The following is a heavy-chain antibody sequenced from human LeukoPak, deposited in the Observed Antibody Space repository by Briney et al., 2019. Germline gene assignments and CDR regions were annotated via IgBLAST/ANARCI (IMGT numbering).Heavy chain of an antibody. V-gene: IGHV1-2*02. CDR3: AREAGLAAAGDGWFDP. CDR2: INPNSGGT. CDR1: GYTFTGYY. Sequence: ASEKVSCKASGYTFTGYYMHWVRQAPGQGLEWMGWINPNSGGTNYAQKFQGRVTMTRDTSISTAYMELSRLRSDDTAVYYCAREAGLAAAGDGWFDPWGQGTLVTVSS. J-gene: IGHJ5*02. D-gene: IGHD6-13*01.